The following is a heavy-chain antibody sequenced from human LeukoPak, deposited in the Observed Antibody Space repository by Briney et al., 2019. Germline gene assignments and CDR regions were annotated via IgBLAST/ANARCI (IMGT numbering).Heavy chain of an antibody. V-gene: IGHV3-21*01. Sequence: GGSLRLSCAASGFTFGSYSMNWVRQAPGKGLEWVSSISSSSSYIYYADSVKGRFSISRDNAKNSLYLQMNSLRAEDTAVYYCARVSGTMPSAFDIWGQGTMVTVSS. CDR2: ISSSSSYI. J-gene: IGHJ3*02. CDR3: ARVSGTMPSAFDI. CDR1: GFTFGSYS. D-gene: IGHD2-2*01.